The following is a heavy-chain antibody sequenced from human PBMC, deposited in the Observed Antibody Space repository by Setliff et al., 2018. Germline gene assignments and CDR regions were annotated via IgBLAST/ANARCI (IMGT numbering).Heavy chain of an antibody. J-gene: IGHJ4*02. CDR2: ISPYTGNT. Sequence: ASVKVSCKASGYTFTSYYMHWVRQAPGQGLEWMGWISPYTGNTFYAPQFQGRVIMTTDTSAKTAYMDLRSLRSDDTAVYYCERLVRYCSTTSCQRTSGDDFWGLGTLVTVSS. CDR1: GYTFTSYY. CDR3: ERLVRYCSTTSCQRTSGDDF. V-gene: IGHV1-18*04. D-gene: IGHD2-2*01.